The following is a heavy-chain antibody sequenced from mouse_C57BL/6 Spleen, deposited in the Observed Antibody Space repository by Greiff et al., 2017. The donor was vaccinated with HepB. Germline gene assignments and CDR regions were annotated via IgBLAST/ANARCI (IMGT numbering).Heavy chain of an antibody. CDR3: ARGGDYYGSSPYYYAMDY. CDR2: IYPGSGST. J-gene: IGHJ4*01. Sequence: VQLQQPGAELVKPGASVKMSCKASGYTFTSYWITWVKQRPGQGLEWIGDIYPGSGSTNYNEKFKSKATLTVDTSSSTAYMQLSSLTSEDSAVYYCARGGDYYGSSPYYYAMDYWGQGTSGTVSS. V-gene: IGHV1-55*01. D-gene: IGHD1-1*01. CDR1: GYTFTSYW.